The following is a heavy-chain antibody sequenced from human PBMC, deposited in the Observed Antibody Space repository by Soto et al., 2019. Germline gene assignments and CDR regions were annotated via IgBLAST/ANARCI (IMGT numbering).Heavy chain of an antibody. CDR1: GYTFTNYS. V-gene: IGHV1-3*01. CDR2: LNAGNGNT. Sequence: ASVKVSCKASGYTFTNYSMHWVRQAPGQRFEWMGWLNAGNGNTKYSQKFQGTVTITRDTSASTAYMELTSLRSEDTAVYYCAREDDSSGWYGYWGQGTLVTVSS. J-gene: IGHJ4*02. CDR3: AREDDSSGWYGY. D-gene: IGHD6-19*01.